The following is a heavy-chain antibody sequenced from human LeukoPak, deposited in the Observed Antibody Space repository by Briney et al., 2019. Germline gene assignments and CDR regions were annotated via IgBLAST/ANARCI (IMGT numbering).Heavy chain of an antibody. CDR3: ARGPGATLGRFDY. J-gene: IGHJ4*02. Sequence: SETLSLTCADYGGSFSGYYWSWFRQPPGKGLEWIGEINHSGSTNYNPSLKSRVSISVDTSKNQFSLKLSSVTAADTAVYYCARGPGATLGRFDYWGQGTLVTVSS. CDR1: GGSFSGYY. CDR2: INHSGST. V-gene: IGHV4-34*01. D-gene: IGHD1-26*01.